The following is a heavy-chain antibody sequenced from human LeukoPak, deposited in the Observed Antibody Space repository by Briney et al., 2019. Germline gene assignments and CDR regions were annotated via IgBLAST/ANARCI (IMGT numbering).Heavy chain of an antibody. CDR3: ASGLNTPSNSC. CDR2: INPESGGT. D-gene: IGHD6-13*01. CDR1: GYSFTAYY. J-gene: IGHJ4*02. V-gene: IGHV1-2*02. Sequence: GASVKVSCKASGYSFTAYYMHWVRQAPGQGLEWMGWINPESGGTKYAQKLQGRVTMTTDASISTGYMELNSLRPDDTAVYFCASGLNTPSNSCWGQGTLVTVSS.